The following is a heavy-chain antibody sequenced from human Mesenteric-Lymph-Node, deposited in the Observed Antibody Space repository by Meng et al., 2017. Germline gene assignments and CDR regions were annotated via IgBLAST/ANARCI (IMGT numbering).Heavy chain of an antibody. D-gene: IGHD3-3*01. Sequence: GESLKISCAASGFTFSSYAMSWVRQAPGKRLEWVSAISGSGGSTYYADSVKGRFTISRDNSKNTLYLQMNSLRAEDTALYYCAKGSGVTIFGVADDYWGQGTLVTVSS. CDR2: ISGSGGST. CDR3: AKGSGVTIFGVADDY. V-gene: IGHV3-23*01. J-gene: IGHJ4*02. CDR1: GFTFSSYA.